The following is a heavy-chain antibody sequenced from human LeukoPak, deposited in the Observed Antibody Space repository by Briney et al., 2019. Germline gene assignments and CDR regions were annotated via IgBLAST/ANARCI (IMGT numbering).Heavy chain of an antibody. D-gene: IGHD4-23*01. CDR3: ARDDYGGRDY. J-gene: IGHJ4*02. CDR2: LYYSAST. CDR1: GGTISSSSYY. V-gene: IGHV4-39*02. Sequence: SETLSLTCTVSGGTISSSSYYWGWIRQPPGKGLEWIGSLYYSASTYYNPSLKSRVTISVDTSKNQFSLKLSSMIVADTAVYYCARDDYGGRDYWGQGTLVTVSS.